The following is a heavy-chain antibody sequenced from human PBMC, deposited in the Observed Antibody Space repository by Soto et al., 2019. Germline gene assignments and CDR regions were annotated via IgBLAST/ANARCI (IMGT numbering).Heavy chain of an antibody. Sequence: QVQLQESGPGLVKPSQTLSLTCTVSGGSISSGGYYWSWIRQHPGKGLEWIGYIYYSGSTYYNPSLKSLVTISVDTSKNQFSLKLSSVTAADTAVYYCARGVGIAAAGRIDYWGQGTLVTVSS. CDR3: ARGVGIAAAGRIDY. D-gene: IGHD6-13*01. J-gene: IGHJ4*02. CDR2: IYYSGST. V-gene: IGHV4-31*01. CDR1: GGSISSGGYY.